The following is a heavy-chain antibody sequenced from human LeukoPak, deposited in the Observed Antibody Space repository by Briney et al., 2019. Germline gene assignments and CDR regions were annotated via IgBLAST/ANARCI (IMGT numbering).Heavy chain of an antibody. J-gene: IGHJ4*02. D-gene: IGHD2-2*01. V-gene: IGHV4-31*03. CDR3: ATVPAAIRAVVY. CDR1: GGSISSGGYY. CDR2: IYYSGST. Sequence: SETLSLTCTVSGGSISSGGYYWSWIRQHPGKGLEWIGYIYYSGSTYHNPSLKSRVTIAVDTSKNQFSLKLSSVTAADTAVYYCATVPAAIRAVVYWGQGTLVTVSS.